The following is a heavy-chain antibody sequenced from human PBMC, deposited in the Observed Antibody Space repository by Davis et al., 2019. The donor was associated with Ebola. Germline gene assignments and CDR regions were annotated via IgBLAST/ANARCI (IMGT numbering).Heavy chain of an antibody. V-gene: IGHV4-39*07. CDR2: IYYSGST. CDR3: ARGAVAGEIYNWFDP. J-gene: IGHJ5*02. CDR1: GDSIRSGSSYY. D-gene: IGHD6-19*01. Sequence: SETLSLTCTVSGDSIRSGSSYYWDWIRQPPGKGLEWIGTIYYSGSTHYNPSLRTPVTMSVDTSKNQFSLKLFSVTAADTAVYYCARGAVAGEIYNWFDPWGQGTLVTVSS.